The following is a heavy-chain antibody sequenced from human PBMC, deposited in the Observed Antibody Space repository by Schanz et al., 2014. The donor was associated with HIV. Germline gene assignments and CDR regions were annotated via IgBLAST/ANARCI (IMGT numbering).Heavy chain of an antibody. CDR1: GFTLSDAW. Sequence: EVQLVESGGDLVKPGGSLTLSCAVSGFTLSDAWMSWVRQAPGRGLEWVAVINWNGDTTYYADSVKGRFTISRDNSNNVLCLHMPTLRAEDTATYYCTMEGNYYGGSGPGHWGQGALVSVSS. J-gene: IGHJ4*02. D-gene: IGHD2-21*01. CDR2: INWNGDTT. CDR3: TMEGNYYGGSGPGH. V-gene: IGHV3-23*04.